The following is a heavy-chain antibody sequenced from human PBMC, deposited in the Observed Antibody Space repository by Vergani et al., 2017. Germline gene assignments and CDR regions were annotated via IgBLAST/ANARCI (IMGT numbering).Heavy chain of an antibody. CDR1: GGSFSGFY. D-gene: IGHD4-23*01. Sequence: QVQLQQWGAGLLKPSETLSLTCAVNGGSFSGFYWSWIRQSPGKGLEWIGEINHSGITNYNPSLKSRVTISVDTSKNQISLKLTSVTAADTAVYFCARGGNSEDAFDYWGQGTLVTVSS. V-gene: IGHV4-34*01. CDR3: ARGGNSEDAFDY. J-gene: IGHJ4*02. CDR2: INHSGIT.